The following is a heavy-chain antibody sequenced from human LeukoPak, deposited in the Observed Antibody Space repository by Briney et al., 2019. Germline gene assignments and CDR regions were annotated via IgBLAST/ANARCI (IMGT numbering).Heavy chain of an antibody. D-gene: IGHD6-19*01. V-gene: IGHV1-18*01. CDR2: ISAYNGNT. CDR1: GYTFTSYG. Sequence: ASVKVSCKASGYTFTSYGISWVRQAPGQGLEWMGWISAYNGNTNYAQKLQGRVTMTTDTSTSTAYMELRSLRSDDTAVYNCARDQRSSVWYPPPHYWGQGTLVTVSS. J-gene: IGHJ4*02. CDR3: ARDQRSSVWYPPPHY.